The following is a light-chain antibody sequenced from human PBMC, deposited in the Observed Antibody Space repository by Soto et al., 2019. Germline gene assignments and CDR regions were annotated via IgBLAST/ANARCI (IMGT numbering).Light chain of an antibody. CDR1: QDINNY. J-gene: IGKJ2*01. V-gene: IGKV1-33*01. CDR2: DAS. Sequence: DVLMTQSPSSLSASVGDRVTITCQACQDINNYLNWYQQKPGKAPKLLIYDASNLETGVPLRFSGSGSGTEFTFTISSLQPEDVATYYCQQCDNLPYTFGQGTKLEMK. CDR3: QQCDNLPYT.